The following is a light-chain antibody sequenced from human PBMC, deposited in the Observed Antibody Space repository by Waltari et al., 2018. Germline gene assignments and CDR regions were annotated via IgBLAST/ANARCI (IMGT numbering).Light chain of an antibody. V-gene: IGLV2-23*02. CDR3: CAYVGYSTWV. CDR1: SSDVGVYNF. CDR2: EIS. Sequence: SALTQPASVSASPGPSITISCTGTSSDVGVYNFVSWYQQHPGKAPQVIIFEISKRPSGVSNRFSGSKSGNTASLTISGLQAEDEANYYCCAYVGYSTWVFGGGTKLTVV. J-gene: IGLJ3*02.